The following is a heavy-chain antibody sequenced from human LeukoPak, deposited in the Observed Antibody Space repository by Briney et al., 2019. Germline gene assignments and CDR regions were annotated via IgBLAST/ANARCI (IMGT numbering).Heavy chain of an antibody. CDR2: IYYSGST. J-gene: IGHJ4*02. CDR3: ARWYCSGGSCYSGFVDY. CDR1: GGSISSYY. Sequence: SETLSLTCTVSGGSISSYYWSWIRQPPGKGLEWIGYIYYSGSTNYNPSLKSRVTISVDTSKNQFSLKLSSVTAADTAVYYCARWYCSGGSCYSGFVDYWGQGTLVTVSS. V-gene: IGHV4-59*12. D-gene: IGHD2-15*01.